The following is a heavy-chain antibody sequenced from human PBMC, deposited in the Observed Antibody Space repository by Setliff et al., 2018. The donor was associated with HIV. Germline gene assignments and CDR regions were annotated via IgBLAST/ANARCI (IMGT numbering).Heavy chain of an antibody. CDR3: ARDRSNYVGLDAFDI. CDR1: GYSFSSHP. J-gene: IGHJ3*02. Sequence: ASVKVSCKTSGYSFSSHPIHWVRQAPGQRPEWMGWIKTGNGDTQYSQKFQGRVTITRDTSTSTAYMELSSLRSEDTAVYYCARDRSNYVGLDAFDIWGQGTMVTVSS. V-gene: IGHV1-3*04. D-gene: IGHD4-4*01. CDR2: IKTGNGDT.